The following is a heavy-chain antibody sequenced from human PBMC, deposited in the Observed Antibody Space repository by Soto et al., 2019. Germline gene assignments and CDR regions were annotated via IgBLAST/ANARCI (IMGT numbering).Heavy chain of an antibody. CDR1: GYTFTNYA. CDR2: INAGNDDR. Sequence: QVQLLQSGAEVKKPGASVKVSCKTSGYTFTNYAIHWVRQAPGQSLEWMGWINAGNDDRKYSQTFQDRVTITRDAXXTTTYMELSVIYGGTAMYYCARGRWERGGWYYLDYWGQGTLVTVSS. V-gene: IGHV1-3*01. J-gene: IGHJ4*02. D-gene: IGHD6-19*01. CDR3: ARGRWERGGWYYLDY.